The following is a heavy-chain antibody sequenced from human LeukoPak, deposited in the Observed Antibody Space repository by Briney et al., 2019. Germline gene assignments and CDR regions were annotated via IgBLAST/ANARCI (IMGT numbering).Heavy chain of an antibody. CDR3: ARDDLVAAGYGDDY. Sequence: SETLSLTCAVYGGSFSGYYWSWIRQPPGKGLEWIGSIYHSGSTYYNPSLKSRVTISVDTSKNQFSLKLSSVTAADTAVYYCARDDLVAAGYGDDYWGQGTLVTVSS. J-gene: IGHJ4*02. D-gene: IGHD6-13*01. CDR2: IYHSGST. V-gene: IGHV4-34*01. CDR1: GGSFSGYY.